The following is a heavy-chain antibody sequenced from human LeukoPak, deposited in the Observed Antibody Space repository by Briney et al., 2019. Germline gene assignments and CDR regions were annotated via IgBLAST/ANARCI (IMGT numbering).Heavy chain of an antibody. Sequence: SETLSLTCTVSGGSICSGSYYWSWIRQPAGKGLERIGRIYTSGSTNYNPSLKSRVTISIDTSKNQFSLKLSSVTAADTAVYYCARDREVYGSGSYYSHLDYWGQGTLVTVSS. D-gene: IGHD3-10*01. CDR2: IYTSGST. CDR1: GGSICSGSYY. V-gene: IGHV4-61*02. J-gene: IGHJ4*02. CDR3: ARDREVYGSGSYYSHLDY.